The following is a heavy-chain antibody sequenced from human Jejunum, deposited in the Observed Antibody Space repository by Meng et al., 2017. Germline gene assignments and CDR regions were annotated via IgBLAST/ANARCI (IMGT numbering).Heavy chain of an antibody. D-gene: IGHD2-21*02. CDR2: ISGSGSSI. CDR3: ARAGSTHVGTAAVVTAINLDF. CDR1: GLSLSMYS. V-gene: IGHV3-21*01. J-gene: IGHJ4*02. Sequence: GESLKISCAASGLSLSMYSMNWVRQAPGKGLEWVSSISGSGSSIYYAGSVKGRFTISRDNAKDSVYLQMNSLRAEDTAVYYCARAGSTHVGTAAVVTAINLDFWGQGTVVTVSS.